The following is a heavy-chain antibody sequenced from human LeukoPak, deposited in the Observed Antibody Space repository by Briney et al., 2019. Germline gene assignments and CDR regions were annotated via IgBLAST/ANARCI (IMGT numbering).Heavy chain of an antibody. Sequence: PSETLSLTCAVSDVSINSNAYYWGWIRQPPGRGLEWIASFYYTATTYYNPSLRRRVNISIDPSKNQFSLKLMSVTAADTAVYYCARKAVGPTSNYFDYWGQGTLVTVSS. CDR3: ARKAVGPTSNYFDY. D-gene: IGHD1-26*01. CDR1: DVSINSNAYY. V-gene: IGHV4-39*07. CDR2: FYYTATT. J-gene: IGHJ4*02.